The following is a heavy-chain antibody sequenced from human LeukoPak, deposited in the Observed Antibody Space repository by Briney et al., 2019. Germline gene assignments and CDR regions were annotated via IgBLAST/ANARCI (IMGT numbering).Heavy chain of an antibody. CDR3: ATTDTTCY. V-gene: IGHV3-30*02. D-gene: IGHD1-14*01. CDR2: INYDGSNK. Sequence: PGGSLRLSCAASGFTFSSYGMHWVRQAPGKGLEWVAFINYDGSNKYYADSVKGRFTISRDNSKNTLYLEINSLSADDTAVYYCATTDTTCYWGQGTLVTVSS. CDR1: GFTFSSYG. J-gene: IGHJ4*02.